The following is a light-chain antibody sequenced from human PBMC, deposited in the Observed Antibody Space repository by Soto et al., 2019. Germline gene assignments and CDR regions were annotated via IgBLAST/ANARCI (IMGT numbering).Light chain of an antibody. V-gene: IGLV3-21*04. J-gene: IGLJ2*01. CDR1: NIGSKG. Sequence: SYELTQPPSVSVAPGKTASISCGGNNIGSKGVHGYQQKPGQAPVLVIYSDTDLPPVIPERFSGSNSANLATLTISRVEAGYEADYYCQVWDSGSAHVVFGGGTKLTVL. CDR2: SDT. CDR3: QVWDSGSAHVV.